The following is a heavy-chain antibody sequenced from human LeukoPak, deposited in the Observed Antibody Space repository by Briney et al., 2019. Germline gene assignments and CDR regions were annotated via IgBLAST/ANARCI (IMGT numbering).Heavy chain of an antibody. CDR3: ARTYCSGGSCYYFDY. J-gene: IGHJ4*02. V-gene: IGHV4-31*03. CDR2: FHYSGNT. CDR1: GGSISSGDCY. D-gene: IGHD2-15*01. Sequence: SETLSLICTVSGGSISSGDCYWAWIRQHPGKGLEWIGYFHYSGNTYYNLSLKSRITISGDTSNNQFSLKVNSVTAADTAVYYCARTYCSGGSCYYFDYWGQGTLVTVSS.